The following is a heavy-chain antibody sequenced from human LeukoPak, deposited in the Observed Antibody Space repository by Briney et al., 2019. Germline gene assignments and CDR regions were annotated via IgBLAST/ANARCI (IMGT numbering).Heavy chain of an antibody. CDR1: GGSMSTYI. D-gene: IGHD4-17*01. CDR2: ISFTGTI. J-gene: IGHJ3*01. CDR3: VRHIYGDPVAFDL. V-gene: IGHV4-59*08. Sequence: TSETLSLTCAVSGGSMSTYIRSWIRLPPGKGLEWIAFISFTGTIKYNPSLQSRVIISLDTSRNQLSLKLSSAPAADTALYFCVRHIYGDPVAFDLWGQGTMVTVSS.